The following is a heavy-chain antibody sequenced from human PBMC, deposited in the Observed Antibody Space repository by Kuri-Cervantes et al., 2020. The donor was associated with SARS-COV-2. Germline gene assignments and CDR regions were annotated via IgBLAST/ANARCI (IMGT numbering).Heavy chain of an antibody. Sequence: GESLKISCAASGFTFSCYAMSWVRQAPGKGLEWVSVIYSGGSTYYADSVKGRFTISRDNSKNTLYLQMNSLRAEDTAVYYCARGAGWGWYLGQFDYWGQGTLVTVSS. J-gene: IGHJ4*02. CDR1: GFTFSCYA. CDR3: ARGAGWGWYLGQFDY. CDR2: IYSGGST. D-gene: IGHD3-16*02. V-gene: IGHV3-53*01.